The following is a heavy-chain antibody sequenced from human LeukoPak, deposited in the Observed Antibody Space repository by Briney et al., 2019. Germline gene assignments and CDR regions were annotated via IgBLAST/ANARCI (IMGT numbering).Heavy chain of an antibody. CDR2: FDFEAGET. CDR3: AAVLYSSNLAWFDP. CDR1: GYTVPELS. Sequence: ASVGVSCKVSGYTVPELSMNWVRQAPGKGLEWMGGFDFEAGETICAQKFQGRLTMTEDSSVNIAYMELNSLISEDTAVYYCAAVLYSSNLAWFDPWGQGTLVTVSS. V-gene: IGHV1-24*01. D-gene: IGHD6-13*01. J-gene: IGHJ5*02.